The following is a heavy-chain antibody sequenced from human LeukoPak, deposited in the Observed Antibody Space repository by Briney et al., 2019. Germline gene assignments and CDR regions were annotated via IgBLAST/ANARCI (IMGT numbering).Heavy chain of an antibody. J-gene: IGHJ3*02. V-gene: IGHV3-7*01. Sequence: GGSLRLSCVASGLTLSNFWMTWVRQAPGEGLEWVATINQDGGEKYYVDSVKGRFIISRDNAKNSVYLQMNSLRAEDAAVYYCARADLGAFDIWGQGTMVTVSS. CDR2: INQDGGEK. CDR3: ARADLGAFDI. CDR1: GLTLSNFW.